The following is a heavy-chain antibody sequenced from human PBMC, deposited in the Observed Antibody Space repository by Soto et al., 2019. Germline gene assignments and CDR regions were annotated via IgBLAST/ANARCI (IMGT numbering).Heavy chain of an antibody. J-gene: IGHJ5*02. D-gene: IGHD3-10*01. V-gene: IGHV4-59*01. Sequence: SETLSLTCTVSGGSISSYYWSWIRQPPGKGLEWIGYIYCSGSTNYNPSLKSRVTISVDTSKNQFSLKLSSVTAADTAVYYCARERSGSYSNNWFDPWGQGTLVTVS. CDR1: GGSISSYY. CDR3: ARERSGSYSNNWFDP. CDR2: IYCSGST.